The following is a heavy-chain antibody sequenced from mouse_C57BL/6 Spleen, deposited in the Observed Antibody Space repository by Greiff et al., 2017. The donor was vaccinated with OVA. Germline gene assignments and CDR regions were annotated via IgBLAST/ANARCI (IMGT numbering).Heavy chain of an antibody. D-gene: IGHD1-1*02. Sequence: EESGPGLVKPSQSLSLTCSVTGYSITSGYYWNWIRQFPGNKLEWMGYISYDGSNNYNPSLKNRISITRDTSKNQFFLKLNSVTTEDTATYYCARGGWLDYFDYWGQGTTLTVSS. CDR1: GYSITSGYY. CDR2: ISYDGSN. V-gene: IGHV3-6*01. CDR3: ARGGWLDYFDY. J-gene: IGHJ2*01.